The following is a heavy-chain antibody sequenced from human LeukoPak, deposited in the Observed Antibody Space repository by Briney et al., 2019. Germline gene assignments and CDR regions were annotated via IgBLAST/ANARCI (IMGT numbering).Heavy chain of an antibody. D-gene: IGHD2-2*01. CDR3: AKDRLYCSSTSCYYYYYGMDV. Sequence: GGSLRLSCAASGFTFSSYGMHWVRQAPGKGLEWVAVISYDGSNKYYADSVKGRFTISRDNPKNTLYLQMNSLRAEDTAVYYCAKDRLYCSSTSCYYYYYGMDVWGQGTTVTVSS. CDR2: ISYDGSNK. J-gene: IGHJ6*02. CDR1: GFTFSSYG. V-gene: IGHV3-30*18.